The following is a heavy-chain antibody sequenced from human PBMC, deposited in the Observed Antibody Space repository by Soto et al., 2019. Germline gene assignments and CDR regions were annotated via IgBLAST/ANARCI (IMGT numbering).Heavy chain of an antibody. CDR2: ISNNGGRT. CDR3: ARVYCSSTSCHGNYYYYMDV. D-gene: IGHD2-2*01. V-gene: IGHV3-23*01. CDR1: GFTFSTYA. J-gene: IGHJ6*03. Sequence: GGSLRLSCAASGFTFSTYAMAWIRQAPGKGLEWVSGISNNGGRTYYAASVKGRFTISRDNAKNSLYLQMNSLRAEDTAVHYCARVYCSSTSCHGNYYYYMDVWGKGTTVTVSS.